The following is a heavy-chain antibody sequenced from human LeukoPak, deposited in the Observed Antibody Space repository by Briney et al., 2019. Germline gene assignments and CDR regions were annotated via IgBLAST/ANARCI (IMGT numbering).Heavy chain of an antibody. V-gene: IGHV4-30-4*01. CDR1: GGSISSGDYY. Sequence: SETPSLTCTVSGGSISSGDYYWSWIRQPPGKGLEWIGYIYYSGSTYYNPSLKSRVTISVDTSKNQFSLKLSSVTAADTAVYYCARAFSGDSSGYYYDYFDYWGQGTLVTVSS. CDR3: ARAFSGDSSGYYYDYFDY. J-gene: IGHJ4*02. CDR2: IYYSGST. D-gene: IGHD3-22*01.